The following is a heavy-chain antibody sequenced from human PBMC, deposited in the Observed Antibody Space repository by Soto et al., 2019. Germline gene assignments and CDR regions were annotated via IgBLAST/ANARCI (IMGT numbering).Heavy chain of an antibody. CDR2: ISSNGGST. J-gene: IGHJ6*02. CDR1: GFTFSSYA. D-gene: IGHD3-3*01. CDR3: VKPRGWSGYFYYYYYGMDV. V-gene: IGHV3-64D*06. Sequence: XGSLRLSCAAAGFTFSSYALHCVRQAPGKGLEYVSAISSNGGSTYYADSVKGRFTISRDNSKNTLYLQMSSLRAEDTAVYYCVKPRGWSGYFYYYYYGMDVWGQGTTVTVSS.